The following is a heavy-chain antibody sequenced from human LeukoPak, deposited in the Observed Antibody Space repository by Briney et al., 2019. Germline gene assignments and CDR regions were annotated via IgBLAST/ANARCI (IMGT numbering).Heavy chain of an antibody. CDR1: GFTFSSYS. D-gene: IGHD4-17*01. J-gene: IGHJ4*02. V-gene: IGHV3-21*01. CDR3: ARDVFDYGDSYFDY. Sequence: GSLRLSCAASGFTFSSYSMNWVRPAPGKGLEWVSSISSSSSYIYYADSVKGRFTISRDNAKNSLYLQMNSLRAEDTAVYYCARDVFDYGDSYFDYWGQGTLVTVSS. CDR2: ISSSSSYI.